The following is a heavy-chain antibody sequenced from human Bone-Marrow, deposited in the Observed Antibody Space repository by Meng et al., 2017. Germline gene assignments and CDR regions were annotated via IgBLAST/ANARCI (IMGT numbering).Heavy chain of an antibody. J-gene: IGHJ4*02. CDR3: ARGSSSSWPNFDY. V-gene: IGHV4-4*02. Sequence: QVQLQEPGPGLGRPSGTLSLTCAVSGGSISSSNWWSWVRQPPGKGLEWIGEIYHSGSTNYNPSLKGRVTISVDKSKNQFSLKLSSVTAADTAVYYCARGSSSSWPNFDYWGQGTLVTASS. CDR2: IYHSGST. CDR1: GGSISSSNW. D-gene: IGHD6-13*01.